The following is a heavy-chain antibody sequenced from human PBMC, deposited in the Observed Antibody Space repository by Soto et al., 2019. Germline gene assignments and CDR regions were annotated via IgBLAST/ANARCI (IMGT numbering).Heavy chain of an antibody. CDR3: RVAQAASDY. Sequence: PGGSLRLSCAGSGFTFSNAWMSWVRQAPGKGLDWVGRIKSKTDGGTTDYIAPVKGRFTISRDDSKKTLYLQMNSLKTEDTAVYCCRVAQAASDYWGQGTLVTVSS. CDR2: IKSKTDGGTT. J-gene: IGHJ4*02. V-gene: IGHV3-15*01. CDR1: GFTFSNAW. D-gene: IGHD2-15*01.